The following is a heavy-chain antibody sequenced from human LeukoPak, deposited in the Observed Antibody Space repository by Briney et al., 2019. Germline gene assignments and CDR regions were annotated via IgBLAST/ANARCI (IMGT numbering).Heavy chain of an antibody. CDR1: AFSFSTHT. V-gene: IGHV3-21*04. CDR3: ANFERTVAGPYNWFDP. D-gene: IGHD6-19*01. J-gene: IGHJ5*02. Sequence: GGSLRLSCTASAFSFSTHTMDWVRQAPGKGLEWVSSISSSSSYIYYADSVKGRFTISRDNSKNTLYLQINSLRAEDTAVYYCANFERTVAGPYNWFDPWGQGTLVTVSS. CDR2: ISSSSSYI.